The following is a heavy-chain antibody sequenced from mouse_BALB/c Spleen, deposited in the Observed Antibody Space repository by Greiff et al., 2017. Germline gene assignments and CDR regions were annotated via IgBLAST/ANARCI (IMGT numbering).Heavy chain of an antibody. J-gene: IGHJ3*01. D-gene: IGHD2-3*01. CDR2: ISYSGST. CDR1: GDSITSGY. CDR3: ARSLYDGYYEAWFAY. Sequence: EVQLQQSGPSLVKPSQTLSLTCSVTGDSITSGYWNWIRKFPGNKLEYMGYISYSGSTYYNPSLKSRISITRDTSKNQYYLQLNSVTTEDTATYYCARSLYDGYYEAWFAYWGQGTLVTVSA. V-gene: IGHV3-8*02.